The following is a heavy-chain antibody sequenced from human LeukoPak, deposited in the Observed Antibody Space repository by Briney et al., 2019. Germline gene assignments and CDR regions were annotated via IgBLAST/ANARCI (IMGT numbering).Heavy chain of an antibody. CDR3: ASAILTGYYVAFDI. V-gene: IGHV4-59*08. CDR2: IYYSGST. J-gene: IGHJ3*02. CDR1: GGSISRYY. Sequence: SETLSLTCTVSGGSISRYYWSWIRQPPGKGLEWIGYIYYSGSTNYNPPPKSRATISVDTSKNQFSLKLSSVTAADTVVYYCASAILTGYYVAFDIWGQGTMVTVSS. D-gene: IGHD3-9*01.